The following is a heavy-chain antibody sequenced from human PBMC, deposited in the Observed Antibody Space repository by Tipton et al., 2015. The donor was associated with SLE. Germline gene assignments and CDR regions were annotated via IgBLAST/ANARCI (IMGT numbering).Heavy chain of an antibody. CDR3: ARGTRGWYFDL. CDR1: GGSFSGYY. CDR2: INHRGST. V-gene: IGHV4-34*01. J-gene: IGHJ2*01. Sequence: TLSLTCAVYGGSFSGYYWSWIRQPPGMGLEWIGEINHRGSTNYNPSLKSRVTISVDTSKNQFSLKLSSVTAADTAVYYCARGTRGWYFDLWGRGTLVTVSS. D-gene: IGHD3-10*01.